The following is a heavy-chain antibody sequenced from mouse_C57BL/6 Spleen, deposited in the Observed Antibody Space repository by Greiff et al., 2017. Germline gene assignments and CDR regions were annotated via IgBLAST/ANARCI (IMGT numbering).Heavy chain of an antibody. V-gene: IGHV1-64*01. J-gene: IGHJ3*01. CDR2: IHPNSGST. CDR1: GYTFTSYW. Sequence: QVQLKQPGAELVKPGASVKLSCKASGYTFTSYWMHWVKQRPGQGLEWIGMIHPNSGSTNYNEKFKSKATLTVDKSSSTAYMQLSSLTSEDSAVYYCARSHGYYSGFAYWGQGTLVTVSA. CDR3: ARSHGYYSGFAY. D-gene: IGHD2-3*01.